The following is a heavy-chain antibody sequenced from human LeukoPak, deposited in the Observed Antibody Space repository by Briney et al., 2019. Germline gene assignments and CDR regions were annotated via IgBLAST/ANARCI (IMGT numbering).Heavy chain of an antibody. Sequence: SETLSLTCTVSGGSISSYYWSWIRQPAGKGLEWIGEINHSGSTNYNPSLKSRVTISVDTSKNQFSLKLSSVTAADTAVYYCATSDTAMALDYWGQGTLVTVSS. D-gene: IGHD5-18*01. CDR3: ATSDTAMALDY. CDR2: INHSGST. J-gene: IGHJ4*02. V-gene: IGHV4-4*08. CDR1: GGSISSYY.